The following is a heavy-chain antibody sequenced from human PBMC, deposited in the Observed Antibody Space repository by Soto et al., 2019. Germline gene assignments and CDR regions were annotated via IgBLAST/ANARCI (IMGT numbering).Heavy chain of an antibody. V-gene: IGHV3-23*01. J-gene: IGHJ4*02. CDR2: ISGSGAST. CDR1: GFTFTTYA. CDR3: AKDSFNSNAPYDAIGSLFDS. Sequence: GGSLRLSCAASGFTFTTYAMIWVRQAPGKGLEWVSAISGSGASTYYADSVRGRLTISRDNSKNTMFLQMNSLRAEDTAVYYCAKDSFNSNAPYDAIGSLFDSWGQGTLVTVSS. D-gene: IGHD3-22*01.